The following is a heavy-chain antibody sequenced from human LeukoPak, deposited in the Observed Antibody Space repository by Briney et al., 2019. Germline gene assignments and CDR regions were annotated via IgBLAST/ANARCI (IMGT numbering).Heavy chain of an antibody. Sequence: PGGSLRLSCAASGFTFSSYAMHWVRQAPGKGLEWVAVISYDGSNKYYADSVKGRFTISRDNSKNTLYLQMNSLRAEDTAVYYCAKTLWFGELTQGALDYWGQGTLVTVSS. CDR2: ISYDGSNK. CDR1: GFTFSSYA. D-gene: IGHD3-10*01. J-gene: IGHJ4*02. V-gene: IGHV3-30-3*01. CDR3: AKTLWFGELTQGALDY.